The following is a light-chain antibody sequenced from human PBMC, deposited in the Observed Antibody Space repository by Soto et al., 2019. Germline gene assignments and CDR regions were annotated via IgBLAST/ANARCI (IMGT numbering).Light chain of an antibody. Sequence: DIQLTQSPSSLSASVGDRVTITCRASQAISSYLAWYQQKPGKVPELLIYATSTLQSGAPSRFSGSGSGTDFTITISSLQPEDVATYYCHNYYHAPTFGGGTKVEIK. V-gene: IGKV1-27*01. CDR2: ATS. J-gene: IGKJ4*01. CDR3: HNYYHAPT. CDR1: QAISSY.